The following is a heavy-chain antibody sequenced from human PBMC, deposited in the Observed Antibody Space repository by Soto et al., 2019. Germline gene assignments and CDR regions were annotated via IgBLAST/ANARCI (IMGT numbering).Heavy chain of an antibody. Sequence: PGGSLRLSCAASGFTFSSYWMHWVRQAPGKGLVWVSRINSDGSSTSYADSVKGRFTISRDNAKNTLYLQMNSLRAEDTAVYYCARDSSGWLDYYYYGMDVWGQGTTVTVSS. D-gene: IGHD6-19*01. V-gene: IGHV3-74*01. CDR2: INSDGSST. CDR1: GFTFSSYW. CDR3: ARDSSGWLDYYYYGMDV. J-gene: IGHJ6*02.